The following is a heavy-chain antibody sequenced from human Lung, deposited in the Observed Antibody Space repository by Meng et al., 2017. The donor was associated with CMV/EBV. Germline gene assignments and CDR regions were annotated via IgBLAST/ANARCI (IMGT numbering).Heavy chain of an antibody. J-gene: IGHJ6*02. Sequence: GPXLVXPTQTLTLTCTFSGFSLSTSGMCVNWVRQPPGKALEWLALIDWDDDKYYSTSLKTRLTISKDTSKNQVVLTMTNMDPVDTATYDCARTYLLIYGDYEFSDYGMDVWGQGXTVTVSS. V-gene: IGHV2-70*20. CDR2: IDWDDDK. CDR1: GFSLSTSGMC. D-gene: IGHD4-17*01. CDR3: ARTYLLIYGDYEFSDYGMDV.